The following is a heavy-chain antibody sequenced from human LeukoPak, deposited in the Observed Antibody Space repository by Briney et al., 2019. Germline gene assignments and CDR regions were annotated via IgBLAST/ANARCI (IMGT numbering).Heavy chain of an antibody. D-gene: IGHD5-24*01. CDR2: INPSGGST. J-gene: IGHJ6*02. CDR3: AREQSPYAMDV. Sequence: GASVMISCKASGYIFTYFYMHWVRQAPGQGLQWMGIINPSGGSTSYTQRFQGRVTMTRDTSTSTVYMELSSLRSEDTAVYYCAREQSPYAMDVWGQGTTVTVSS. CDR1: GYIFTYFY. V-gene: IGHV1-46*01.